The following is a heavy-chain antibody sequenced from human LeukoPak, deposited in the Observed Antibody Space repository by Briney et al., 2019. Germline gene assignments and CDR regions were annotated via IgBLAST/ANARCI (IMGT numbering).Heavy chain of an antibody. D-gene: IGHD3-22*01. J-gene: IGHJ4*02. CDR1: GYTFTGYY. CDR3: ARGKYDSSGYPLLGFDY. Sequence: GASVKVSCKASGYTFTGYYMHWVRQAPGQGLEWRGWINPNSGGTNYAQKFQGRVTMTRDTSISTAYMELSRLRSDDTAVYYCARGKYDSSGYPLLGFDYWDQGTLVTVSS. V-gene: IGHV1-2*02. CDR2: INPNSGGT.